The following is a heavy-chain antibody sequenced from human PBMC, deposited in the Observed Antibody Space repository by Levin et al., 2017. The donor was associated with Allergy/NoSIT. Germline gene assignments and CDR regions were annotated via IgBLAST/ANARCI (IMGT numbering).Heavy chain of an antibody. CDR3: ARAEVGSEH. Sequence: PSQTLSLPCKVSGGSIRSGSYYWSWIRQPAAKGLEWIGRIYSSGSANYNPSLKSRVTISVDTSKNQFSLKLSSVTAADTAVYYCARAEVGSEHWGQGTLVTVSS. V-gene: IGHV4-61*02. J-gene: IGHJ4*02. D-gene: IGHD3-10*01. CDR2: IYSSGSA. CDR1: GGSIRSGSYY.